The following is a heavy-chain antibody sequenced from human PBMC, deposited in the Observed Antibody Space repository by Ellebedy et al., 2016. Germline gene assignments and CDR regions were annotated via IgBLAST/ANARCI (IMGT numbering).Heavy chain of an antibody. D-gene: IGHD4-23*01. V-gene: IGHV3-30-3*01. CDR3: ARDAMTTVGYYYYYGMDV. J-gene: IGHJ6*02. Sequence: GESLKISXAASGFTFSSYAMHWVRQAPGKGLEWVAVISYDGSNKYYADSVKGRFTISRDNSKNTLYLQMNSLRAEDTAVYYCARDAMTTVGYYYYYGMDVWGQGTTVTVSS. CDR2: ISYDGSNK. CDR1: GFTFSSYA.